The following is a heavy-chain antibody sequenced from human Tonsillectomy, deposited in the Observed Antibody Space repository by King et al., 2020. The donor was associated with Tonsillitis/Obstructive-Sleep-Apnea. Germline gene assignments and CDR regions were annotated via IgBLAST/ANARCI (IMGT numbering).Heavy chain of an antibody. CDR2: IYHSGST. D-gene: IGHD2-2*01. CDR1: RGSISTSNW. Sequence: QLQESGPGLVKPSGTLSLTCADSRGSISTSNWWSWVRQPPGKGLEWIGEIYHSGSTNYNPSLKSRVTISVDKSKNQFSLKLNSVTAADTAVYYCARVRCDSTSCYSYMDVWGKGTTITVSS. J-gene: IGHJ6*03. CDR3: ARVRCDSTSCYSYMDV. V-gene: IGHV4-4*02.